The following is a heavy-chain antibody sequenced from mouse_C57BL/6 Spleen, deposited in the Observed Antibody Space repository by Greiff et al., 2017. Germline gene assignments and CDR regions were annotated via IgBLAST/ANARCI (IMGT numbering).Heavy chain of an antibody. D-gene: IGHD1-1*01. CDR1: GYTFTNYW. Sequence: QVQLQQSGAELVRPGTSVKMSCKASGYTFTNYWIGWAKQRPGHGLEWIGDIYPGGGYTNYNEKFKGKATLTADKSSSTAYMQFSSLTSEDSAVYYCARAGEDYYGSSYDYWGQGTTLTVSS. CDR2: IYPGGGYT. V-gene: IGHV1-63*01. J-gene: IGHJ2*01. CDR3: ARAGEDYYGSSYDY.